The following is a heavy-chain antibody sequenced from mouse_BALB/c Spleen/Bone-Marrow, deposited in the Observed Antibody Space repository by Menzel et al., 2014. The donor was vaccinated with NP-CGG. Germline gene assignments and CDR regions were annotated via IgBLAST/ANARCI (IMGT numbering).Heavy chain of an antibody. V-gene: IGHV3-6*02. CDR1: GYSITNNYY. Sequence: VQLQQSGPGLVIPSQSLSLTCSVTGYSITNNYYWNWIRQFPGNTLEWMGYIKYDSTNNYNPSLKNRISITRDTSKNQFFLKLNSVTTEDTATYYCAREDGSTYGGDYFDYWGQGTTLTVSS. D-gene: IGHD1-1*01. CDR2: IKYDSTN. CDR3: AREDGSTYGGDYFDY. J-gene: IGHJ2*01.